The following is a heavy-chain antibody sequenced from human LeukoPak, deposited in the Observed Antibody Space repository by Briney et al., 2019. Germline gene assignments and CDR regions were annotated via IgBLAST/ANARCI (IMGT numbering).Heavy chain of an antibody. Sequence: GGTLRLSCAASGFTFSSYAMSWVRQAPGKGLEWVSAISGSGGSTYYADSVKGRFTISRDNSKNTLYLQMNSLRAEDTAVYYCAKVSRGPWIQDYWGQGTLVTVSS. CDR2: ISGSGGST. V-gene: IGHV3-23*01. CDR3: AKVSRGPWIQDY. J-gene: IGHJ4*02. CDR1: GFTFSSYA. D-gene: IGHD5-18*01.